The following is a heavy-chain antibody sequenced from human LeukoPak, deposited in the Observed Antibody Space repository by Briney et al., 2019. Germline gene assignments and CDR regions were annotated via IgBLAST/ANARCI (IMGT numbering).Heavy chain of an antibody. D-gene: IGHD4-11*01. Sequence: PGGSLRLSCAASGFTFSSYAMHWVRQAPGKGLEWVAVISYDGSNKYYADSVKGRFTISRDNSKNTLYLQMNSLRAEDTAVYYCARSATTVTIYWYFDLWGRGTLVTVSS. J-gene: IGHJ2*01. V-gene: IGHV3-30-3*01. CDR2: ISYDGSNK. CDR1: GFTFSSYA. CDR3: ARSATTVTIYWYFDL.